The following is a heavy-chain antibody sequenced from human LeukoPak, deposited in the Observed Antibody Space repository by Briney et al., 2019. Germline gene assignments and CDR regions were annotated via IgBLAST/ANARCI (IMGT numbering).Heavy chain of an antibody. CDR3: ARQPLTVGYLFRYFDY. CDR1: GGSISSYY. Sequence: SETLSLTCTVSGGSISSYYWSWIRQPAGKGLEWIGRIYTSGSTNYNPSLKSRVTMSVDTSKNQFSLKLSSVTAADTAVYYCARQPLTVGYLFRYFDYWGQGTLVTVSS. CDR2: IYTSGST. J-gene: IGHJ4*02. D-gene: IGHD3-22*01. V-gene: IGHV4-4*07.